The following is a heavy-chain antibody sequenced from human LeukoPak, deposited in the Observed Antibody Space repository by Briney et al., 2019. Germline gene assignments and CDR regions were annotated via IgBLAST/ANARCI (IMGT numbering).Heavy chain of an antibody. CDR2: IYYSGST. J-gene: IGHJ6*02. D-gene: IGHD3-3*01. Sequence: SETLSLTCTVSGGSISSYYRSWIRQPPGEGLEWIGYIYYSGSTNSNPSLKSRVTISVDTSKNQFSLKLSSVTAAGTAVYYCARGGPDFWSGYRLYGMDVWGQGTTVTVSS. CDR3: ARGGPDFWSGYRLYGMDV. V-gene: IGHV4-59*01. CDR1: GGSISSYY.